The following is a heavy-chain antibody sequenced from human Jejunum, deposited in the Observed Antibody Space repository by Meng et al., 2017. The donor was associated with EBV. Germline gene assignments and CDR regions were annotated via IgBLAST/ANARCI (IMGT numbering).Heavy chain of an antibody. CDR3: ARYSGSYSLAN. J-gene: IGHJ4*02. CDR2: INTANGNP. D-gene: IGHD3-10*01. CDR1: GSTFTYYS. Sequence: QLHLLQPGFEFKKPVVSVCLSLKSSGSTFTYYSTIWVRQAPGQGLEWMGWINTANGNPTYAQAFTGRFVFSLDTSVNTAFLQISDLKAEDSALYYCARYSGSYSLANWGQGTLVTVSS. V-gene: IGHV7-4-1*02.